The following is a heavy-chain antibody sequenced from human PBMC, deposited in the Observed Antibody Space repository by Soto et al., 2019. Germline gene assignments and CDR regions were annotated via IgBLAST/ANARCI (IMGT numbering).Heavy chain of an antibody. CDR2: ISPNSGGT. CDR3: GRGRRGELVVFY. Sequence: QVQLVQSGAEVKKSGASVKVSCKASGYTFTGYYIHWVRQAPGQGLEWMGEISPNSGGTKYAQKFQGRVTMTRDTSISTVYMELSNLSPDDTAVYYCGRGRRGELVVFYWGQGTLVTVYS. CDR1: GYTFTGYY. J-gene: IGHJ4*02. V-gene: IGHV1-2*02. D-gene: IGHD1-7*01.